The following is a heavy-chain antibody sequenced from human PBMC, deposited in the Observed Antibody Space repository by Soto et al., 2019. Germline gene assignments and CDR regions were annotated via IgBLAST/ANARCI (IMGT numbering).Heavy chain of an antibody. D-gene: IGHD3-22*01. Sequence: SVKVSCKASGGTFSSYAISWVRQAPGQGLEWMGGIIPIFGTANYAQKFQGRVTITADESTSTAYMELSSLRSEDTAVYYCARDLIWQVVDITPPHFRYGMDVWGQGTTVTVSS. V-gene: IGHV1-69*13. CDR3: ARDLIWQVVDITPPHFRYGMDV. CDR1: GGTFSSYA. J-gene: IGHJ6*02. CDR2: IIPIFGTA.